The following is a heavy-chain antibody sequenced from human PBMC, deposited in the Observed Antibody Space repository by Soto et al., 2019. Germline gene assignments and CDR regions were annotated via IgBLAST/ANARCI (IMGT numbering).Heavy chain of an antibody. CDR1: GGSIRSYY. J-gene: IGHJ4*02. Sequence: LSLTCTVSGGSIRSYYWSWIRQPPGKGLEWIGYIYYSGSTNHNPSLKSRVTISVDTSKNQFSLKLSSVIAADTAVYYCARGYSSSWYSDYWGQGTLVTVSS. D-gene: IGHD6-13*01. V-gene: IGHV4-59*01. CDR2: IYYSGST. CDR3: ARGYSSSWYSDY.